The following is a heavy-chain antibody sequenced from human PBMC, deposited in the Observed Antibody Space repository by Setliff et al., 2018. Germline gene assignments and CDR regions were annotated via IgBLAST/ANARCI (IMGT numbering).Heavy chain of an antibody. CDR3: ARAYCSGVTCYEGTFDI. CDR2: VYSSGNT. J-gene: IGHJ3*02. CDR1: GGSISSGDVY. D-gene: IGHD2-15*01. Sequence: PSEILSLTCTVSGGSISSGDVYWSWIRQPAGKGLEWIGRVYSSGNTNYNPSLESRVTISVDTSKNQFSLKLNSVTAADTAVYYCARAYCSGVTCYEGTFDIWGQGTMVTVSS. V-gene: IGHV4-61*02.